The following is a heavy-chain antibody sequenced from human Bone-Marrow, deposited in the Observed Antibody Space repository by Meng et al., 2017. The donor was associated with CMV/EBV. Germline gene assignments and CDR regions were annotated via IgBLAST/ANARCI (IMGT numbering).Heavy chain of an antibody. J-gene: IGHJ6*02. V-gene: IGHV3-30*04. CDR1: GFTFSSYA. D-gene: IGHD6-6*01. Sequence: GGSLRIHCEASGFTFSSYAMHWVRQAPGNGLEWVAVISYDGSNKYYADSVKGRFTISRDNSKNTLYLQMNSLRAEDTAVYYCARDTYQRAFYSSSDYYYYGMDVWGQGTTVAVSS. CDR3: ARDTYQRAFYSSSDYYYYGMDV. CDR2: ISYDGSNK.